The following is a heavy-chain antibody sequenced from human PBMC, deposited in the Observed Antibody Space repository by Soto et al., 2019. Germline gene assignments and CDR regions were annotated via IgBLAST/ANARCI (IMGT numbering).Heavy chain of an antibody. CDR1: GFTFSKYT. CDR2: ISSSGNYI. J-gene: IGHJ5*02. V-gene: IGHV3-21*01. D-gene: IGHD3-16*02. CDR3: ASDPQSFYSEPGCPRLSVS. Sequence: GGSLRLSCAASGFTFSKYTMNWVRQAPGKGLEWVSSISSSGNYIYYADSVKGRFTISRDNTKSSLLLQMNSLRAEDTALYYCASDPQSFYSEPGCPRLSVSWGQGILVTVSS.